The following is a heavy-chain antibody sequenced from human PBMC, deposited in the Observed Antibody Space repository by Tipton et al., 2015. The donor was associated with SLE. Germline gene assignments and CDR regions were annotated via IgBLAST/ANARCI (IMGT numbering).Heavy chain of an antibody. CDR2: IYTSEST. Sequence: TLSLTCTVSGGSISSGSYYWSWIRQPAGKGLEWIGRIYTSESTNYNPSLKSRVTISVDTSKNQFSLKLSSVTAADTAVYYCARQAVTMVRGAFDIWGQGTMVTVSS. CDR1: GGSISSGSYY. D-gene: IGHD3-10*01. V-gene: IGHV4-61*02. J-gene: IGHJ3*02. CDR3: ARQAVTMVRGAFDI.